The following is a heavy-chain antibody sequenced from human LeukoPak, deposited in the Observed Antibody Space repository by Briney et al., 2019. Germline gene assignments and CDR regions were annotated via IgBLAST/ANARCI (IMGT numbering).Heavy chain of an antibody. V-gene: IGHV4-34*01. J-gene: IGHJ5*01. CDR1: GGSFSGYY. Sequence: PSETLSLTCAVYGGSFSGYYWSWIRQPPGKGLEWIGEINHSGNTNYNPSLKSRVTISVDTSKNQFSLKLNSVTAADTAVYYCVRHDGRGGATMGAFDSWGQGSLVTVSS. D-gene: IGHD5-12*01. CDR2: INHSGNT. CDR3: VRHDGRGGATMGAFDS.